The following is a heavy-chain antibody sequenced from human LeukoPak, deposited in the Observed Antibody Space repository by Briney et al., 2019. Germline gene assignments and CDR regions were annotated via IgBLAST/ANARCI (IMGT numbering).Heavy chain of an antibody. Sequence: SETLSLTCDVSRYSISSNCYWAWIRQPPGKGLKGLGSIYYSGDTYYNPSLKSRVTCSVDTSKNQFSLKLNSVTAADTAVYYCARAHYDGDYQYYFDYWGQGIPVTVSS. CDR1: RYSISSNCY. D-gene: IGHD4-17*01. CDR3: ARAHYDGDYQYYFDY. CDR2: IYYSGDT. V-gene: IGHV4-38-2*01. J-gene: IGHJ4*02.